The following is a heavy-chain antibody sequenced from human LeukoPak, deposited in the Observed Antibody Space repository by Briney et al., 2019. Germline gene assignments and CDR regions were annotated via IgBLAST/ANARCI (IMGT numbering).Heavy chain of an antibody. V-gene: IGHV3-30*04. D-gene: IGHD2-15*01. Sequence: GGSLRLSCAASGFTFSSYAMHWVRQAPGKGLEWVAVISYDGSNKYYADSVKGRFTISRDNSKNTLYLQMSSLRAEDTAVYYCARCRGHSCCFDNWGQGTQVTVSS. CDR3: ARCRGHSCCFDN. CDR2: ISYDGSNK. CDR1: GFTFSSYA. J-gene: IGHJ4*02.